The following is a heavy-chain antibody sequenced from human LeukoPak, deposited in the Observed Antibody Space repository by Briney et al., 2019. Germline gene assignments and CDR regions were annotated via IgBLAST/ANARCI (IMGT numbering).Heavy chain of an antibody. J-gene: IGHJ4*02. CDR1: GFTFSSYA. Sequence: GGSLRLSCAASGFTFSSYAMSWVRQAPGKGLEWVSAISGSGGSTYYADSMKGRFTISRDNSKNTLYLQMNSLRAEDTAVYYCAKDGDYDILTGYYSFDYWGQGTLVTVSS. CDR2: ISGSGGST. CDR3: AKDGDYDILTGYYSFDY. D-gene: IGHD3-9*01. V-gene: IGHV3-23*01.